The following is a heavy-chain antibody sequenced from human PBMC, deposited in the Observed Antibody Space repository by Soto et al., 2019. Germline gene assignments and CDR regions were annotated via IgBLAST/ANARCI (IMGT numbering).Heavy chain of an antibody. V-gene: IGHV4-39*01. J-gene: IGHJ4*02. CDR3: GNQTKIIKHSSLAPLAL. D-gene: IGHD3-10*01. CDR1: GGSVNMKNFF. Sequence: PSETLSLTCTVSGGSVNMKNFFWGWVRQSPGKELEWIGSIYYTGTTYYNPSLKTRVTMFIDTSKNHFSLNLTSAAAADTAVYNGGNQTKIIKHSSLAPLALWGWETLVT. CDR2: IYYTGTT.